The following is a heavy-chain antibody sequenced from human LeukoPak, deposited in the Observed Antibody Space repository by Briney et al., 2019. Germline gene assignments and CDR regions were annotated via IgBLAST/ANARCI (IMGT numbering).Heavy chain of an antibody. CDR1: GHSISSGSYS. J-gene: IGHJ4*02. CDR2: IYISGST. V-gene: IGHV4-61*02. CDR3: ARESVYDFWSGYHYFDY. D-gene: IGHD3-3*01. Sequence: SQTLSLTCTVSGHSISSGSYSWSWIRQPAGTGLEWIGRIYISGSTNYNPSLKSRVTISVDASKKQFSLKLSSVTAADTAVYYCARESVYDFWSGYHYFDYWGQGTLVTVSS.